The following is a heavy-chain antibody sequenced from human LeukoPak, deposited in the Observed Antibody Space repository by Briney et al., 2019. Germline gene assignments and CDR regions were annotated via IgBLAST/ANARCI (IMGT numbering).Heavy chain of an antibody. J-gene: IGHJ4*02. CDR3: AKDQGYQLLYGLTACDY. V-gene: IGHV3-33*06. D-gene: IGHD2-2*02. CDR2: IWYDGSNR. Sequence: GGSLRLSCAASGFGFSDYGMHWVRQAPGKGLEWVALIWYDGSNRYFADSVKGRFTISRDNSKNTLYLQMNSLRAEDTAVYYCAKDQGYQLLYGLTACDYWGQGTLVTVST. CDR1: GFGFSDYG.